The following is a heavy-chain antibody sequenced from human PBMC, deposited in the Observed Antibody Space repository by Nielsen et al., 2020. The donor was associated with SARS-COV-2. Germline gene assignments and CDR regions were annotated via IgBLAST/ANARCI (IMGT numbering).Heavy chain of an antibody. CDR1: GFSFSSYA. CDR3: ARDARGYYGFDFVFDY. CDR2: ILDDGSNA. D-gene: IGHD5-12*01. J-gene: IGHJ4*02. Sequence: GGSLRLSCAASGFSFSSYAMTWVRQAPGKGLEWVAAILDDGSNAYFGHSVKGRFTVSRDNSKNTLYLQMTDLRTEDTAVYFCARDARGYYGFDFVFDYWGQGSLVTVSA. V-gene: IGHV3-30-3*01.